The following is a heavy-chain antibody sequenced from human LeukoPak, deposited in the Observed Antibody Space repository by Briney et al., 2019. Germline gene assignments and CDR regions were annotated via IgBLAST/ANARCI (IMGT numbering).Heavy chain of an antibody. CDR2: ISSRSSYI. CDR1: GFTFSSYR. CDR3: ARGYSNYYYYYMDV. V-gene: IGHV3-21*01. D-gene: IGHD4-11*01. J-gene: IGHJ6*03. Sequence: GGSLRLSCAASGFTFSSYRMNWVRQAPGKGLEWVSSISSRSSYIYYADSVKGRFTISRDNAQNSLYLQMNSLRAEDTAVYYWARGYSNYYYYYMDVWGKGTTVTVSS.